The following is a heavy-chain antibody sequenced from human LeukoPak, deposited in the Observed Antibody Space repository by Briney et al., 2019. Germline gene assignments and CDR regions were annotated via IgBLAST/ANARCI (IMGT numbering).Heavy chain of an antibody. CDR2: INPNSGGT. J-gene: IGHJ3*02. V-gene: IGHV1-2*06. CDR3: ARVGYYDSSGYPRSAFDI. Sequence: ASVKVSCKASGYTFTGYYMHWVLQAPGQGLEWMGRINPNSGGTNYAQKFQGRVTMTRDTSISTAYMELSRLRSDDTAVYYCARVGYYDSSGYPRSAFDIWGQGTMVTVSS. CDR1: GYTFTGYY. D-gene: IGHD3-22*01.